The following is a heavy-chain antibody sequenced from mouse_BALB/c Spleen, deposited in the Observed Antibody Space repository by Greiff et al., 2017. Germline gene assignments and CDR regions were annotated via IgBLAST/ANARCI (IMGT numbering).Heavy chain of an antibody. D-gene: IGHD2-4*01. Sequence: EVKLMESGPGLVKPSQSLSLTCTVTGYSITSDYAWNWIRQFPGNKLEWMGYISYSGSTSYNPSLKSRISITRDTSKNQFFLQLNSVTTEDTATYYCARAGDYGVPPWFAYWGQGTLVTVSA. J-gene: IGHJ3*01. CDR3: ARAGDYGVPPWFAY. CDR1: GYSITSDYA. V-gene: IGHV3-2*02. CDR2: ISYSGST.